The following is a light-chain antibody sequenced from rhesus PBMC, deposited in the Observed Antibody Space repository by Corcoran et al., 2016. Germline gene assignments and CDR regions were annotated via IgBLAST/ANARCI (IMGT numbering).Light chain of an antibody. CDR1: ECVGSY. CDR3: QQYNDLLPT. CDR2: SAY. V-gene: IGKV3-40*03. J-gene: IGKJ1*01. Sequence: EIVMTQSPATLSLSPGETATLSCRASECVGSYLAWYQPKPGQAPKLIVHSAYFRATGIPDRFSGSGSRTDFTLTISSLEPEDVGVYHCQQYNDLLPTFGQGTKVEIK.